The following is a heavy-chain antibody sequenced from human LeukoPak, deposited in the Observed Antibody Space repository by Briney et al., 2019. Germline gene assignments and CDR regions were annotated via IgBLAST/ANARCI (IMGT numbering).Heavy chain of an antibody. J-gene: IGHJ4*02. Sequence: GGSLRLSCAASGFTFSSYSMNWVRQAPGKGLEWVSYISSSSSTIYYADSVKGRFTISRDNAKNSLYLQMNSLRAEDTAVYYCARGDFGYYYDSSGPYFDYWGQGTLVTVPS. CDR2: ISSSSSTI. V-gene: IGHV3-48*01. CDR1: GFTFSSYS. CDR3: ARGDFGYYYDSSGPYFDY. D-gene: IGHD3-22*01.